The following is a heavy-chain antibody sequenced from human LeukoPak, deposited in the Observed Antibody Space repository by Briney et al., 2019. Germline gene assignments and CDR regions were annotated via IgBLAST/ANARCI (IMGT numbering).Heavy chain of an antibody. V-gene: IGHV3-48*03. Sequence: GGSLRLSCAASGFTFSSYEMNWVRQAPGKGLEWVSYISSSGSTIYYADSAKGRFTISRDNAKNSLYLQMNSLRAEDTAVYYCAREAPGFDPWGQGTLVTVSS. CDR2: ISSSGSTI. CDR1: GFTFSSYE. J-gene: IGHJ5*02. CDR3: AREAPGFDP.